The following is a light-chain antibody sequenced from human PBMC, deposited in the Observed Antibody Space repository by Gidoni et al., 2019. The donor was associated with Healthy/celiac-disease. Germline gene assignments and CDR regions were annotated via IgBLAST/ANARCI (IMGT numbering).Light chain of an antibody. J-gene: IGKJ4*01. CDR1: QGISSY. V-gene: IGKV1-9*01. CDR2: AAS. Sequence: MQLTQSPSSLSASVGDTVPITGRDSQGISSYLAWYQQKPGKARKLLIYAASTLQSGVPSGCSGSGSGTDFTLTISILQPEDFATSYCQQLNSYPPLTFGGGTKVEIK. CDR3: QQLNSYPPLT.